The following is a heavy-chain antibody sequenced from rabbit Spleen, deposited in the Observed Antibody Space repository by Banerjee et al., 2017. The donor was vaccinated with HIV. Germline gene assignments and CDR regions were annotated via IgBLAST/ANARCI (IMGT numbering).Heavy chain of an antibody. V-gene: IGHV1S40*01. CDR3: ARDLGATYGCDL. D-gene: IGHD2-1*01. CDR2: IYTGSSGTT. J-gene: IGHJ4*01. CDR1: GFSFSASYY. Sequence: QSLEESGGGLVQPGASLTLTCTASGFSFSASYYMCWVRQAPGKGLEWIACIYTGSSGTTYYASWAKGRFTISKTSSTTVTLQMTSLTAADTATYFCARDLGATYGCDLWGPGTLVTVS.